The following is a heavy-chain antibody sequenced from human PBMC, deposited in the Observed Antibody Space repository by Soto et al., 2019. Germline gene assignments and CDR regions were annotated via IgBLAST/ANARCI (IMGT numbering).Heavy chain of an antibody. CDR1: GNSFTSYL. Sequence: XESLKISCKGSGNSFTSYLSGWVLQMPGKGLEWMGIIYPGDSDTRYSPSFQGQVTISADKSISTAYLQWSSLKASDTAMYYCASPGFGYYDSSGYYNDAFDIWGQGTMVTVSS. D-gene: IGHD3-22*01. V-gene: IGHV5-51*01. CDR3: ASPGFGYYDSSGYYNDAFDI. J-gene: IGHJ3*02. CDR2: IYPGDSDT.